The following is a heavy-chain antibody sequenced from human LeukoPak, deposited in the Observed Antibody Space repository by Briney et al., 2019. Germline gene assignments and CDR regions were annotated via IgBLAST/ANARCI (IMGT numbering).Heavy chain of an antibody. V-gene: IGHV4-39*01. Sequence: SETLSLTCTVSGGSISSTNYYWGWIRQPPGKGLEWIGSVYYSGSTYDCPSLKSRVTISVDTSKNQFSLKLSSVTAADTAVYYCARHRVLGYCSGGSCWNIDYWGQGTLVTVSS. CDR1: GGSISSTNYY. CDR2: VYYSGST. CDR3: ARHRVLGYCSGGSCWNIDY. D-gene: IGHD2-15*01. J-gene: IGHJ4*02.